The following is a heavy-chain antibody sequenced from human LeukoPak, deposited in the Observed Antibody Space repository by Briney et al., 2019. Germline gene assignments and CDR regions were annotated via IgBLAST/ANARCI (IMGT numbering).Heavy chain of an antibody. CDR1: GGSISSSSYY. Sequence: PSETLSLTCTVSGGSISSSSYYWGWIRQPPGKGLEWIGSIYYSGSTYYNPSLKSRVTISVDTSKNQFSLKLSSVTAADTAVYYCASPSGGTAAFPPDYWGQGTLVTVSS. CDR2: IYYSGST. J-gene: IGHJ4*02. CDR3: ASPSGGTAAFPPDY. V-gene: IGHV4-39*01. D-gene: IGHD2-15*01.